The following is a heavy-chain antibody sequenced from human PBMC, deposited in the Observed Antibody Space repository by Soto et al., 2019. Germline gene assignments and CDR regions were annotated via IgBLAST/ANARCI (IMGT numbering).Heavy chain of an antibody. CDR2: IYPGDSDT. J-gene: IGHJ4*01. D-gene: IGHD3-10*01. Sequence: SCKGSGYSFTTYWIAWVRQMPGKGLEWVGIIYPGDSDTRYSPSFEGHVTISVDKSISTAFLQWNSLKASDNAIYYCARHSTSAPKDYWGQGTLVTVSS. CDR3: ARHSTSAPKDY. CDR1: GYSFTTYW. V-gene: IGHV5-51*01.